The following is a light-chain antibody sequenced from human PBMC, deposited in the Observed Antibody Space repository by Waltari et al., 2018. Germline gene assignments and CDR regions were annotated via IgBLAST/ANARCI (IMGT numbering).Light chain of an antibody. J-gene: IGLJ3*02. V-gene: IGLV2-14*03. CDR2: DVS. Sequence: QSARTQPASVPGSPGQSITIPCYGTSRYIGVYKYVSWYQHHPGKAPKLMIYDVSQRPSGVSDRFSGSKSGNTASLTISGLQAEDEADYYCNSYTGSSSWVFGGGTKVTVL. CDR3: NSYTGSSSWV. CDR1: SRYIGVYKY.